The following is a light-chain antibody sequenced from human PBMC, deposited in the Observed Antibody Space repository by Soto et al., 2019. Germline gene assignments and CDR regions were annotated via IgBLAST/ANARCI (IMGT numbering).Light chain of an antibody. J-gene: IGKJ1*01. CDR2: AAS. Sequence: DIQMTQSPSTLSASVGDRVTITCRASQSISSYLNWYQQKPGKAPKLLIYAASSLQSGVPSRFSGSGSGTEFTLTISSLESDDFATYYCQQYHRYSTFGQGTKVDI. V-gene: IGKV1-5*01. CDR3: QQYHRYST. CDR1: QSISSY.